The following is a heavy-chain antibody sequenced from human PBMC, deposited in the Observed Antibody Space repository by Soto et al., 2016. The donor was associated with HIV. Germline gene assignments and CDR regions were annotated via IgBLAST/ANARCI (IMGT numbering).Heavy chain of an antibody. CDR1: GDTFSNSA. CDR3: ARTPPDPHRYDISSFDY. Sequence: QVQLVQSGAEVKKPGSSVRVSCRASGDTFSNSAFNWVRQAPGQGLEWMGGIIPSLRTTNYAQKFQGRVAITADEFTSTTYMELTSLSSDDSAVYFCARTPPDPHRYDISSFDYWAREPWSPSPQ. V-gene: IGHV1-69*13. J-gene: IGHJ4*02. CDR2: IIPSLRTT. D-gene: IGHD3-9*01.